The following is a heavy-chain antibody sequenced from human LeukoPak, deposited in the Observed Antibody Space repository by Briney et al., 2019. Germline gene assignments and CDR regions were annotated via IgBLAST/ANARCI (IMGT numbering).Heavy chain of an antibody. CDR3: ARGDAFSGDH. CDR1: GFSFTNFW. J-gene: IGHJ4*02. Sequence: GGSLRLSCAVSGFSFTNFWMSWVRQAPGRGLEWVANIHPEGNEKYHVESVKGRFTISRDNTKNLLFLQMNGLRVEDTAVYYCARGDAFSGDHWGQGTLATVSS. CDR2: IHPEGNEK. V-gene: IGHV3-7*04.